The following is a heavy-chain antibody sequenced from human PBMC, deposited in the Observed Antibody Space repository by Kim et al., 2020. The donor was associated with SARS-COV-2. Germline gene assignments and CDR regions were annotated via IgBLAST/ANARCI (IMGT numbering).Heavy chain of an antibody. D-gene: IGHD2-15*01. Sequence: GGSLRLSCAASGFTFSSYAMHWVRQAPGKGLEWVAVISYDGSDKYYADSVKGRFTISRDNSKNTLYLQMNSLRAEDTAVYYCARDHGAVVVVAATPEADAPDYWGQGTLVTGSS. CDR3: ARDHGAVVVVAATPEADAPDY. CDR1: GFTFSSYA. V-gene: IGHV3-30*04. CDR2: ISYDGSDK. J-gene: IGHJ4*02.